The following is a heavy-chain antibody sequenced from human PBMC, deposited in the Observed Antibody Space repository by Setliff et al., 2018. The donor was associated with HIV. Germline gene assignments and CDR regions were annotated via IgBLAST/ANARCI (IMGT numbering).Heavy chain of an antibody. D-gene: IGHD1-26*01. V-gene: IGHV1-46*01. J-gene: IGHJ4*02. CDR1: GYTFTSYP. CDR2: INTSGGSA. CDR3: ARPLVGAARAFDY. Sequence: ASVKVSCKASGYTFTSYPMHWVRQAPGQGLEWMGVINTSGGSAGYAEKFRGRVTMTRDTSTSTVYMDLRNPRSEDTAVYYCARPLVGAARAFDYWGQGTLVTVSS.